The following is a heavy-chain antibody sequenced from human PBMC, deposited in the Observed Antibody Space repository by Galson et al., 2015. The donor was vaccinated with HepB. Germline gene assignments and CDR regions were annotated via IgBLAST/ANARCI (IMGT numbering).Heavy chain of an antibody. CDR1: GGSISSRNW. D-gene: IGHD5-18*01. CDR3: AREGGYTNYYYGMDV. Sequence: SLTCAVSGGSISSRNWWSWVRQPPGKGLEWIGEIYPSGTTSGTTNYNPSLKSRITISIGKSKNQFFLKLSSVPAADTALYYCAREGGYTNYYYGMDVWGQGTTVIVSS. V-gene: IGHV4-4*02. J-gene: IGHJ6*02. CDR2: IYPSGTTSGTT.